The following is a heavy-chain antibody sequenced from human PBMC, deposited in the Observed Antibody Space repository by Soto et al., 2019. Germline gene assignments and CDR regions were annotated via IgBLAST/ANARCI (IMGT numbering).Heavy chain of an antibody. CDR2: INIDGSST. D-gene: IGHD3-3*01. J-gene: IGHJ4*02. Sequence: EVQLVESGGGLVQPGGSLKLPCPPSGFTFSSYWMHGVPQAPGKGLVWVSRINIDGSSTSYADSVKGRFTISRDNAKNTLYLQMNSLRAEDTAVYYCAREIFYWGQGTLVTVSS. CDR3: AREIFY. CDR1: GFTFSSYW. V-gene: IGHV3-74*01.